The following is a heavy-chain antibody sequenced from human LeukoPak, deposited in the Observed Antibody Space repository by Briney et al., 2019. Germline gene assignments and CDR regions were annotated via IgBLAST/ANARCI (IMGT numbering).Heavy chain of an antibody. CDR2: IYSGGST. V-gene: IGHV3-53*01. D-gene: IGHD5-18*01. Sequence: GGSLRLPCAASGFNVSSNYMSWVRQAPGKGLEVGSFIYSGGSTSYADSVKGRFTISKDNSKNTLYLQMNSLRDEDTAVYYCARGYSPTAYAMDVWGLGTTVTVSS. CDR1: GFNVSSNY. CDR3: ARGYSPTAYAMDV. J-gene: IGHJ6*02.